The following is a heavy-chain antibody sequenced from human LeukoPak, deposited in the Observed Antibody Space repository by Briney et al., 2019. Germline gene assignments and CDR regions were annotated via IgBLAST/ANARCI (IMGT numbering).Heavy chain of an antibody. Sequence: SVKVSCKASGGTFSSYAISWVRQAPGQGLEWMGRIIPILGIANYAQKFQGRVTITADKSTSTAYMELSSLRSEDTAVYYCAHSISYGSGSLDYWGQGTLATVSS. CDR3: AHSISYGSGSLDY. CDR2: IIPILGIA. D-gene: IGHD3-10*01. V-gene: IGHV1-69*04. CDR1: GGTFSSYA. J-gene: IGHJ4*02.